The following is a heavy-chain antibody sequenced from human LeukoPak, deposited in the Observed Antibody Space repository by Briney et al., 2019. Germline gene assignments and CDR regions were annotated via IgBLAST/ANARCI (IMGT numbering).Heavy chain of an antibody. CDR3: AGDFIVATIAYFDY. Sequence: SVKVSCKASGGTFSSYAISWVRQAPGQGLEWMGGIIPIFGTANYAQKFQGRVTITADESTSTAYMELSSLRSEDTAVYYCAGDFIVATIAYFDYWGQGTLVTVSS. CDR2: IIPIFGTA. J-gene: IGHJ4*02. D-gene: IGHD5-12*01. CDR1: GGTFSSYA. V-gene: IGHV1-69*13.